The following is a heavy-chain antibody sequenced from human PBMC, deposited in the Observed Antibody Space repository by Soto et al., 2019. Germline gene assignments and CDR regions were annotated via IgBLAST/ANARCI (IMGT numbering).Heavy chain of an antibody. D-gene: IGHD4-17*01. J-gene: IGHJ4*02. Sequence: GGSLRLSCAASGFTFSSYAMSWVRQAPGKGLEWVSAISGSGGSTYYADSVKGRFTISRDNSKNTLYLQMNSLRAEDTAVYYCAKAPSRLYGDYVSDYFDYWGQGTLVTVSS. CDR1: GFTFSSYA. CDR2: ISGSGGST. CDR3: AKAPSRLYGDYVSDYFDY. V-gene: IGHV3-23*01.